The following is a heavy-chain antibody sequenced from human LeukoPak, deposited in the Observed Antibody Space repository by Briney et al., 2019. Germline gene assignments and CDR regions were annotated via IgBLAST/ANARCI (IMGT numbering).Heavy chain of an antibody. CDR1: GYSFTSYW. D-gene: IGHD2-2*01. J-gene: IGHJ4*02. V-gene: IGHV5-51*01. CDR3: ARPRVVVPAAMDFDY. CDR2: IYPGDSDT. Sequence: GESLKISCKGSGYSFTSYWIGWVRQMPGKGLEWMGIIYPGDSDTRYSPSFQGQVTISADKSISTAYLQWSSLKASDTAMYYCARPRVVVPAAMDFDYWGQGILVTVSS.